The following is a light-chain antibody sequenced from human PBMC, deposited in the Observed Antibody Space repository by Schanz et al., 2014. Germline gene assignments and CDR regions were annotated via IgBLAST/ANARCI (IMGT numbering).Light chain of an antibody. CDR2: LGS. J-gene: IGKJ2*01. CDR1: ESLLHSNGYNY. CDR3: MQALQTPYT. V-gene: IGKV2-28*01. Sequence: DLVMTQSPLSLPVPPEEPASISCRSSESLLHSNGYNYLDWYLQKPGQSPQLLIYLGSNRDSGVPDRFSGSGSGTDFTLKISRVEAEDVGVYYCMQALQTPYTFGQGTKLEIK.